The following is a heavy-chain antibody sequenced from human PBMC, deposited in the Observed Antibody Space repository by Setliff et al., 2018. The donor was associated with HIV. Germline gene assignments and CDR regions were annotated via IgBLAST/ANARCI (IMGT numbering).Heavy chain of an antibody. J-gene: IGHJ5*02. CDR1: GYTFTNYG. V-gene: IGHV1-18*01. Sequence: GASVKVSCKASGYTFTNYGINWVRQAPGQGLEWMGWISAYNGNTNHAQKLQGRVTMTTDTSTSTAYMELRSLRSDDTAVYYCARDTAFRRYYDILTGYSPSWFDPWGQGTLVTVSS. CDR3: ARDTAFRRYYDILTGYSPSWFDP. D-gene: IGHD3-9*01. CDR2: ISAYNGNT.